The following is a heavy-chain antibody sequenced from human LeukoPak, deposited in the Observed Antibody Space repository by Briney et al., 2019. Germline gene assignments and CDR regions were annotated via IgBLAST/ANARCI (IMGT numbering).Heavy chain of an antibody. CDR1: GFTFSSYG. V-gene: IGHV3-23*03. J-gene: IGHJ5*02. CDR2: IYGGGIT. Sequence: PGGSLRLSCAASGFTFSSYGMSWVRQAPGEGLEWVSLIYGGGITYYADSVKGRFSISRDTSKNTLSLQMNSLRAEDTAVYYCARGSVDGDYLFSWGQGTLVTVSS. CDR3: ARGSVDGDYLFS. D-gene: IGHD4-17*01.